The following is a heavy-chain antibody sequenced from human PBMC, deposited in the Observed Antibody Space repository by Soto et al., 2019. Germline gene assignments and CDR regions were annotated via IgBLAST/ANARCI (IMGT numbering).Heavy chain of an antibody. Sequence: EVQLVESGGGLVQPGGSLRLSCAASGFTVSSNYMSWVRQAPGKGLEWVSIIYSDGSTYYADSVKGRFTISRDKSKNTLYLHMNSLRAEDTAVYYCARDGCGSASCYGGYYEYWGQGTLVTVSS. CDR3: ARDGCGSASCYGGYYEY. V-gene: IGHV3-66*01. J-gene: IGHJ4*02. CDR2: IYSDGST. D-gene: IGHD2-2*01. CDR1: GFTVSSNY.